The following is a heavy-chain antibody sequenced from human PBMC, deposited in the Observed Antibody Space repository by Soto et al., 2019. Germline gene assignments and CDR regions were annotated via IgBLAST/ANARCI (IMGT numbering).Heavy chain of an antibody. V-gene: IGHV3-23*01. Sequence: EVQLLESGGGLVQPGGSLRLSCAASGFTFSSYAMSWVRQAPGKGLEWVSAISGSGGSTYYADSVKGRFTISRDNSKNTLYLQMNSLRAEDTAVYYCAKDPYYDFWSDHYRGYYFDYWGQGTLVTCSS. CDR3: AKDPYYDFWSDHYRGYYFDY. J-gene: IGHJ4*02. D-gene: IGHD3-3*01. CDR1: GFTFSSYA. CDR2: ISGSGGST.